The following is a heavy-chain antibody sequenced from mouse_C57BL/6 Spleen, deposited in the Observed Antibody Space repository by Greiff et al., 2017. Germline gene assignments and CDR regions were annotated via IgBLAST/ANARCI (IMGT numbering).Heavy chain of an antibody. CDR1: GYTFTSYW. J-gene: IGHJ1*03. D-gene: IGHD4-1*01. V-gene: IGHV1-50*01. Sequence: VQLQQPGAELVKPGASVKLSCKASGYTFTSYWMQWVKQRPGQGLEWIGEIDPSDSYTNYNQKFKGKATLTVDTSSSTAYMQLSSLTSEDSAVYYCARLGRYFDVWGTGTTVTVSS. CDR3: ARLGRYFDV. CDR2: IDPSDSYT.